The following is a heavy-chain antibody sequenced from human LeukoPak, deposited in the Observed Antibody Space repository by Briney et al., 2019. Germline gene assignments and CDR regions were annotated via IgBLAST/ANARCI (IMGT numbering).Heavy chain of an antibody. V-gene: IGHV1-69*04. D-gene: IGHD2-2*02. Sequence: ASVKVSCKASGGTFSSYAISWVRQAPGQGLEWMGRIIPILGIANYAQKFQGRVTITADKSTSTAYMELSSLRSEDTAVHYCARDSYTQPRDYWGQGTLVTVSS. CDR1: GGTFSSYA. J-gene: IGHJ4*02. CDR2: IIPILGIA. CDR3: ARDSYTQPRDY.